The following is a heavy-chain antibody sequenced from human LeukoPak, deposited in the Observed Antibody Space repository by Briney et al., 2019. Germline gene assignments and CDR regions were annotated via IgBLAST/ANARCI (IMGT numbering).Heavy chain of an antibody. CDR2: ISSSGSTI. CDR1: GFTLSSYE. Sequence: GGSLRLSCAASGFTLSSYEMNWVRQAPGKGLEWVSYISSSGSTIYYADSVKGRFTISRDNAKNSLYLQMNSLRAEDTAVYYCARGIVGADYYLDYWGQGTLVTVSS. CDR3: ARGIVGADYYLDY. J-gene: IGHJ4*02. D-gene: IGHD1-26*01. V-gene: IGHV3-48*03.